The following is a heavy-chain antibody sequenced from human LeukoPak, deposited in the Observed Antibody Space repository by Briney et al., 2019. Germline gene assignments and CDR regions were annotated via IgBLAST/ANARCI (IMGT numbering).Heavy chain of an antibody. V-gene: IGHV4-34*01. Sequence: SETLSLTCAVYGGSFSGYYWSWIRQPPGKGLEWIGEINHSGSTNYNPSLKSRVTISVDTSKNQFSLKLSSVTAADTAVYYCARLNVSRYYFDYWGQGTLVTVSS. CDR2: INHSGST. D-gene: IGHD1-1*01. CDR3: ARLNVSRYYFDY. J-gene: IGHJ4*02. CDR1: GGSFSGYY.